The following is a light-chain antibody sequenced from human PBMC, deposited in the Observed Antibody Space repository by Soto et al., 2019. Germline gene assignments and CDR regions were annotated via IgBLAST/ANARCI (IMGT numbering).Light chain of an antibody. CDR3: TSYRSTNAWV. V-gene: IGLV2-14*01. J-gene: IGLJ3*02. Sequence: QSVLTQPASVSGSPGQSITISCTGTSSDIGGYNYVSWYQQHPGNAPKLLIYEVTNRPSGVSNRFSGSKSGNTASLTISGLQAEDEADYYCTSYRSTNAWVFGGGTKLTVL. CDR2: EVT. CDR1: SSDIGGYNY.